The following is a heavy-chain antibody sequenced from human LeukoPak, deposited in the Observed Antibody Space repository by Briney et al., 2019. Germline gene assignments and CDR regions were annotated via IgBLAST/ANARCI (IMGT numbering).Heavy chain of an antibody. Sequence: SETLSLTCTVSGGSITHSYWSWIRQSAGTGMEWIGRIHATGTTNYNPSFKSRVSMSLDMPTSRFSLTLSAVTVADTATYCCARIFDRDVWGQGALVTVSP. CDR1: GGSITHSY. V-gene: IGHV4-4*07. J-gene: IGHJ3*01. CDR3: ARIFDRDV. CDR2: IHATGTT. D-gene: IGHD3-22*01.